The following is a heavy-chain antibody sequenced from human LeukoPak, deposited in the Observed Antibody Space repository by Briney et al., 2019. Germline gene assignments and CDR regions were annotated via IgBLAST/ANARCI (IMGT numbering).Heavy chain of an antibody. CDR2: IYPGDFDA. CDR1: GYKFTNYW. V-gene: IGHV5-51*01. Sequence: GESLKISCKTSGYKFTNYWIAWVRQMPGKGLEWMGIIYPGDFDARYSPSFQGQVTISADTLVTTAYLQWSSLKASDTAMYYCATAGYNSGWYYFDHWGQGTLVTVSS. D-gene: IGHD6-19*01. J-gene: IGHJ4*02. CDR3: ATAGYNSGWYYFDH.